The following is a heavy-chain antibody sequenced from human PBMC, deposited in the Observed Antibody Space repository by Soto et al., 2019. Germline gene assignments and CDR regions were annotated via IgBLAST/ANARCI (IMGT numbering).Heavy chain of an antibody. CDR1: GFTFTTYA. CDR2: ISYDGGTK. V-gene: IGHV3-30-3*01. Sequence: QVQLVESGGGVVQPGTSLRLSCAATGFTFTTYAMHWVRQAPGKGLEWVAVISYDGGTKYYADSVKGRFTISRDNSKNTPYQHMNSLRAGKTVLYSSARGHYYINDGFHYWDVDLWGRGTLLTLSS. D-gene: IGHD3-22*01. CDR3: ARGHYYINDGFHYWDVDL. J-gene: IGHJ2*01.